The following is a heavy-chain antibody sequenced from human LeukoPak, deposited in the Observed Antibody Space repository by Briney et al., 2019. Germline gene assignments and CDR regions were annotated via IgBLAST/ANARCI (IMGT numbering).Heavy chain of an antibody. D-gene: IGHD3-22*01. CDR1: GYIFTSYG. CDR3: ARPSYYYDSSGIKGDAFDI. Sequence: GASVKVSCKASGYIFTSYGISWVRQAPGQGLEWMGWISAYNGNANYAQKLQGRVTMTTDTSTSTAYMELRSLRSDDTAVYYCARPSYYYDSSGIKGDAFDIWGQGTMVTVSS. CDR2: ISAYNGNA. V-gene: IGHV1-18*01. J-gene: IGHJ3*02.